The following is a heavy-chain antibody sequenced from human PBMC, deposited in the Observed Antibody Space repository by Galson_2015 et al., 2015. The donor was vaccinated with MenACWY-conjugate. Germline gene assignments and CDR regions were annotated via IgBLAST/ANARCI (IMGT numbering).Heavy chain of an antibody. V-gene: IGHV1-2*04. Sequence: QSGAEVKKPGASVKVSCKASGYTFTGYYMHWVRQAPGQGLEWMGWINPNSGGTNYAQKFQGWVTMTRDTSISTAYMELSRLRSDDTAVYYCARAFRVTEDIVVVPAAMGRPHDAFDIWGQGTMVTVSS. CDR1: GYTFTGYY. CDR2: INPNSGGT. CDR3: ARAFRVTEDIVVVPAAMGRPHDAFDI. D-gene: IGHD2-2*01. J-gene: IGHJ3*02.